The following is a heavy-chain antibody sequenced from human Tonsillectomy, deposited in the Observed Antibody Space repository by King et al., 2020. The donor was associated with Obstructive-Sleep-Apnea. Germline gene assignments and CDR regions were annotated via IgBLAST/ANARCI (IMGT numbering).Heavy chain of an antibody. CDR2: ISWNSGSI. Sequence: VQLVESGGGLVQPGRSLRLSCAASGFTFDDYAMHWVRQAPGKGLEWVSGISWNSGSIVYADSVKGRFTISRDNAKNSLYLQVNSLRAEDTALYYCAKDMFRGYSYGYWGIVDYWGQGALVTVSS. CDR1: GFTFDDYA. D-gene: IGHD5-18*01. J-gene: IGHJ4*02. V-gene: IGHV3-9*01. CDR3: AKDMFRGYSYGYWGIVDY.